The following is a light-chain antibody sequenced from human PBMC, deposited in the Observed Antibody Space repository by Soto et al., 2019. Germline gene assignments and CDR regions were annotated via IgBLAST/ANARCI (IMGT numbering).Light chain of an antibody. CDR3: ATWDDSKNGWV. V-gene: IGLV1-44*01. J-gene: IGLJ2*01. CDR2: SNN. CDR1: SSNIESNT. Sequence: QSVLTQPPSASGTPGQRVTIACSGGSSNIESNTVNWYQQVPGTAPKLLVYSNNQRPSGVPDRFSGSQAGTSASLAISGLQSEDEADYYWATWDDSKNGWVIGGGTKLTVL.